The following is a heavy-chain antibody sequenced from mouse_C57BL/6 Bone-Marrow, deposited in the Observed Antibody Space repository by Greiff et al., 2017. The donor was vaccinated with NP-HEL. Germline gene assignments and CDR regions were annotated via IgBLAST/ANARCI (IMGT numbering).Heavy chain of an antibody. V-gene: IGHV1-64*01. CDR1: GYTFTSYW. CDR3: ARAYYYGSSAFFDY. CDR2: IHPNSGST. Sequence: VQLQQPGAELVKPGASVKLSCKASGYTFTSYWMHWVKQRPGQGLEWIGMIHPNSGSTNYNEKFKSKATLTVDKSSSTAYMQHSSLTSEDSAVYYCARAYYYGSSAFFDYWGQDTTLTVSS. D-gene: IGHD1-1*01. J-gene: IGHJ2*01.